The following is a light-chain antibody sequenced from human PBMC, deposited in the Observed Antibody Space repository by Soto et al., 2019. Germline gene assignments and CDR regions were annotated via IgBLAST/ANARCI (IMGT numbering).Light chain of an antibody. Sequence: QSALTQPASVSGSPGQSITISCTGTSSDVGIYNLGSWYQQHPGKAPKLMIYEGSKRPSGVSNRFSGSKSGNTASLTISGLQAEDEADYYCCSYAGSSTFVVFGGGTKLTVL. CDR3: CSYAGSSTFVV. CDR1: SSDVGIYNL. J-gene: IGLJ2*01. CDR2: EGS. V-gene: IGLV2-23*03.